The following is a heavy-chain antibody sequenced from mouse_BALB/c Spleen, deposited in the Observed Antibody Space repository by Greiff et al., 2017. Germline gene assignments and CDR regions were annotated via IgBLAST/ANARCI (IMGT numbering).Heavy chain of an antibody. J-gene: IGHJ3*01. CDR3: ARDPYGSSSWFAY. CDR2: ISDGGSYT. V-gene: IGHV5-4*02. CDR1: GFTFSDYY. Sequence: EVKLVESGGGLVKPGGALKLSCAASGFTFSDYYMYWVRQTPEKRLEWVATISDGGSYTYYPDSVKGRFTISRDNAKNNMYLQMSSLKSEDTAMYYCARDPYGSSSWFAYWGQGTLVTVSA. D-gene: IGHD1-1*01.